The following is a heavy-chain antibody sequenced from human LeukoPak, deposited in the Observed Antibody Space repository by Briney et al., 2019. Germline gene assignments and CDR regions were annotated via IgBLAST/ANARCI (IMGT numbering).Heavy chain of an antibody. CDR3: ARDNSDPWGWWFAP. J-gene: IGHJ5*02. V-gene: IGHV1-46*01. Sequence: ASVKVSFKASGFTFGNYYMHWVRQAPDQGLEWMGIINPSGSSTNYEKKFQGRVTLTRDTSTSKVYMKLSNLRSEYTAVYYCARDNSDPWGWWFAPWGQGTLVTVSS. D-gene: IGHD1-26*01. CDR1: GFTFGNYY. CDR2: INPSGSST.